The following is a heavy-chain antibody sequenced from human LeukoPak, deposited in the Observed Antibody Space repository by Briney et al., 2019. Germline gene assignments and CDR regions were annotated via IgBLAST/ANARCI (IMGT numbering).Heavy chain of an antibody. CDR2: VYTSGTT. Sequence: SETLSLTCTVSGGSIRGTSYYWTWVRQPAGKGLEWVGRVYTSGTTNYSPSLKSRVTMSVDTFKNQFTLNFTSVTAADTAIYYCARSDILPRGHDYYYYMDVWGKGTTVTVSS. CDR3: ARSDILPRGHDYYYYMDV. D-gene: IGHD3-9*01. CDR1: GGSIRGTSYY. J-gene: IGHJ6*03. V-gene: IGHV4-61*02.